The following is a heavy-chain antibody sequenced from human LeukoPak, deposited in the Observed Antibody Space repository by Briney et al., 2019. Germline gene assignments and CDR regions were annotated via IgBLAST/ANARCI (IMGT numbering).Heavy chain of an antibody. D-gene: IGHD4-11*01. V-gene: IGHV3-13*01. Sequence: GGSLRLSCATSGFTFSNHAMHWVRQATGKGLEWVSAIGTAGDTFYPGSVKGRFTISRDNSKNTLYLQMNSLRAEDTAVYYCAKALNYDRLADIWGQGTMVTVSS. CDR3: AKALNYDRLADI. J-gene: IGHJ3*02. CDR2: IGTAGDT. CDR1: GFTFSNHA.